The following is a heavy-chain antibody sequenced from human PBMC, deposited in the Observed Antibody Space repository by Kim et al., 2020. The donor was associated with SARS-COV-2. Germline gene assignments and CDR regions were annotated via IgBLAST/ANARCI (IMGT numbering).Heavy chain of an antibody. CDR1: GFTFSSYG. J-gene: IGHJ4*02. V-gene: IGHV3-30*18. CDR2: ISYDASNE. Sequence: GGSLRLSCAASGFTFSSYGMHWVRQAPGKGLEWVAVISYDASNEYYVDSVKGRFTISRDNSKNTLYLQMNSLRAEDTAVYYCAKNMVVGYISSSFGGPEYWGQGTLVTVSS. CDR3: AKNMVVGYISSSFGGPEY. D-gene: IGHD6-6*01.